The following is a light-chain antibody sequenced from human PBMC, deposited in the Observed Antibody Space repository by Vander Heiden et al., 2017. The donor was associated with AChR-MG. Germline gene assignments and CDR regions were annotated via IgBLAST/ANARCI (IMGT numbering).Light chain of an antibody. Sequence: IVLAPSPVTLSVSPGDGRPLPCRARQSFTTNYVDRYQPQPGQAPRLVISGASTRAPGIPDRFSGSGSGTDFTLTITRLEPEDVAVYYCQQDTTFPWTFGQGTRVEIK. J-gene: IGKJ1*01. V-gene: IGKV3-20*01. CDR3: QQDTTFPWT. CDR1: QSFTTNY. CDR2: GAS.